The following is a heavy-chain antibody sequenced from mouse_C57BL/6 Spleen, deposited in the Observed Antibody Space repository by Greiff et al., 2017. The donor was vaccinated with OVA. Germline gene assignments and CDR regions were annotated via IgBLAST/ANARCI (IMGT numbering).Heavy chain of an antibody. CDR3: ARGDYYGKGYFDV. Sequence: EVKLVESEGGLVQPGSSMKLSCTASGFTFSDYYMAWVRQVPEKGLEWVANINYDGSSTYYLDSLKSRFIISRDNAKNILYLQMSSLKSEDTATYYCARGDYYGKGYFDVWGTGTTVTVSS. V-gene: IGHV5-16*01. J-gene: IGHJ1*03. CDR1: GFTFSDYY. CDR2: INYDGSST. D-gene: IGHD1-1*01.